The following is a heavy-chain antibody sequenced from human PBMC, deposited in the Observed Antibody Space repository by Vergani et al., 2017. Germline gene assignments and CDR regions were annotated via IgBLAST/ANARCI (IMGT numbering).Heavy chain of an antibody. Sequence: EVQLLESGGSLKQPGGSVRLSCAASGFTFSTSAMHWVRQAPGKGLEWVSALTGGGGSTYYADSFKGRFIISRDNSRDTLYLQMNSLRPEDTATYYCAKLCGSTNSPYGGGAFDVWGHGTMVTVSS. CDR1: GFTFSTSA. V-gene: IGHV3-23*01. D-gene: IGHD2-2*01. CDR3: AKLCGSTNSPYGGGAFDV. CDR2: LTGGGGST. J-gene: IGHJ3*01.